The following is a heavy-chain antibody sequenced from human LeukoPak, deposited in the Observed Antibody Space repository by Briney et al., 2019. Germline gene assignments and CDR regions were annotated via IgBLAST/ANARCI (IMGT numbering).Heavy chain of an antibody. CDR1: GYTFTSYG. CDR2: ISAYNGNT. J-gene: IGHJ4*02. Sequence: ASVKVSCKASGYTFTSYGISWVRQAPGQGLEWMGWISAYNGNTNYAQKLQGRVTMTTDTSTSTAYMELRSLRSDDTAVYYCARVSLVVARRYYFDYWGQGTLVTVSS. CDR3: ARVSLVVARRYYFDY. D-gene: IGHD2-15*01. V-gene: IGHV1-18*01.